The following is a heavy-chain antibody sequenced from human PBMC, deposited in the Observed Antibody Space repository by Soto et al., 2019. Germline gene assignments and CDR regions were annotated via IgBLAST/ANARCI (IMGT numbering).Heavy chain of an antibody. Sequence: QVQLVESGGGVVQPGRSLRLSCVASGFNFSTSAMHWVRQAPGKGLEWVAVISSDGTNKFDRDSVKGRFTISRDNSKNTLYLHMNTLRIEDTAVYYCARDVSGIGGYYFDHWGQGTLVAVSS. CDR1: GFNFSTSA. CDR3: ARDVSGIGGYYFDH. V-gene: IGHV3-30-3*01. D-gene: IGHD3-10*01. J-gene: IGHJ4*02. CDR2: ISSDGTNK.